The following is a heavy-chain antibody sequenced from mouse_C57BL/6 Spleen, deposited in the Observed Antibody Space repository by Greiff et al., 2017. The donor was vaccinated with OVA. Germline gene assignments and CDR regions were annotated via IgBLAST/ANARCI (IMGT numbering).Heavy chain of an antibody. CDR2: INPYNGGT. CDR3: ARRRNIDYGDYDAMDY. V-gene: IGHV1-19*01. J-gene: IGHJ4*01. Sequence: EVKLQESGPVLVKPGASVKMSCKASGYTFTDYYMNWVKQSHGKSLEWIGVINPYNGGTSYNQKFKGKATLTVDKSSSTAYMELNSLTSEVSAVYYCARRRNIDYGDYDAMDYWGQGTSVTVSS. CDR1: GYTFTDYY. D-gene: IGHD2-4*01.